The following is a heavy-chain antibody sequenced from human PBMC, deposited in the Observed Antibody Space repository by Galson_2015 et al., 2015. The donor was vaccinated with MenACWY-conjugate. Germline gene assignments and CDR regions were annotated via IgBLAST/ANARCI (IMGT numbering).Heavy chain of an antibody. V-gene: IGHV3-43*01. J-gene: IGHJ4*01. Sequence: LRLSCAASGFIFDDYSMSWVRQAPGKGLEWIALISWNAATTSYAASVKGRFIISRDNSKNSLYLQMNNLRTEDTAFYYCAKDYGLTMVQGAPNPHRFDSWGHGTLVTVAS. CDR1: GFIFDDYS. CDR3: AKDYGLTMVQGAPNPHRFDS. CDR2: ISWNAATT. D-gene: IGHD3-10*01.